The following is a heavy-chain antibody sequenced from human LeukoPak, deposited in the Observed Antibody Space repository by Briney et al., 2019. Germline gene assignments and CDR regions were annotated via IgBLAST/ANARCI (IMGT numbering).Heavy chain of an antibody. J-gene: IGHJ4*02. CDR1: GGTFNNYS. V-gene: IGHV1-18*01. CDR2: ISAYNGNT. D-gene: IGHD5-12*01. CDR3: ARDGSISGYDSLRFDY. Sequence: ASVKVSCKASGGTFNNYSISWVRQAPGQGLEWMGWISAYNGNTNYAQKLQGRVTMTTDTSTSTAYMELRSLRSDDTAVYYCARDGSISGYDSLRFDYWGQGTLVTVSS.